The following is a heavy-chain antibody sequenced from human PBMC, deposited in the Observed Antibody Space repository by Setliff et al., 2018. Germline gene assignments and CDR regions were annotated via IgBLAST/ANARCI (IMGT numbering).Heavy chain of an antibody. V-gene: IGHV4-34*01. CDR3: ARRWNFGPYGSGIHDGFDM. Sequence: ASETLSLTCAVYDGSFSDYYWSWIRQPPGKGLEWIGEINHYGSTKYKSSLKSRVTISADTSKNQFSLKLNSVTAADTAVYYCARRWNFGPYGSGIHDGFDMWGQGTMVTVSS. J-gene: IGHJ3*02. CDR1: DGSFSDYY. D-gene: IGHD3-10*01. CDR2: INHYGST.